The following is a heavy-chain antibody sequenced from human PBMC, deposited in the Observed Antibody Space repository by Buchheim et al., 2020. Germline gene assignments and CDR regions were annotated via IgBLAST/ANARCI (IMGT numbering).Heavy chain of an antibody. Sequence: QVQLQESGPGLVKPSETLSLTCTVSGGSISSYYWSWIRQPPGKGLEWIGYIYYSGSTNYNPSLKSRVTISVDTSKNQFSLKLSSVTAAGTAVYYWARGGVGVVITSYYYYGMDVWGQGTT. V-gene: IGHV4-59*01. D-gene: IGHD3-3*01. CDR1: GGSISSYY. CDR3: ARGGVGVVITSYYYYGMDV. J-gene: IGHJ6*02. CDR2: IYYSGST.